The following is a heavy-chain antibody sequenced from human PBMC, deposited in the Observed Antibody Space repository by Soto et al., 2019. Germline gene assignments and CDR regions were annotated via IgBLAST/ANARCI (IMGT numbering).Heavy chain of an antibody. CDR2: VALRDSYT. D-gene: IGHD6-6*01. J-gene: IGHJ5*02. CDR1: GYVFTTKW. Sequence: RGESLMISCQDSGYVFTTKWLSWVRQIPGKGLERVGRVALRDSYTDYNPSFRGHLIISVDRSDRTVYQECCSLQASDSATYYCVSHSSNTVAARGPFDPWGQGTLVTVSS. V-gene: IGHV5-10-1*01. CDR3: VSHSSNTVAARGPFDP.